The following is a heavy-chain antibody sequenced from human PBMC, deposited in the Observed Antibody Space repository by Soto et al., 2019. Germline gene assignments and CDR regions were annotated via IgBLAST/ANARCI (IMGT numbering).Heavy chain of an antibody. Sequence: SETLSLTCTVSGNSISSGGYYWSWIRQHPGKGLEWVGYIYYSGNTYSNPSLKSRVTISVDTSKNQFSLKLSSVTAADTAVYYCARHYYDILTGYRWFDPWGQGTLVTVSS. D-gene: IGHD3-9*01. V-gene: IGHV4-31*03. CDR1: GNSISSGGYY. CDR3: ARHYYDILTGYRWFDP. CDR2: IYYSGNT. J-gene: IGHJ5*02.